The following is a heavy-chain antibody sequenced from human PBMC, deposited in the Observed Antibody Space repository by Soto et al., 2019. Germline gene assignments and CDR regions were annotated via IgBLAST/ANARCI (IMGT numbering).Heavy chain of an antibody. J-gene: IGHJ4*02. CDR3: ARDPWAADY. V-gene: IGHV3-66*01. CDR2: IYSGGST. CDR1: GFTVSTKY. D-gene: IGHD3-16*01. Sequence: EVQLVESGGGLVQPGGSLRLSCAASGFTVSTKYMSWVRQAPGQGLEWVSVIYSGGSTFYADSVRGRFTISRDNSKNTVNLQMNSLRAEDTAVYYCARDPWAADYWGQGTMVTVSS.